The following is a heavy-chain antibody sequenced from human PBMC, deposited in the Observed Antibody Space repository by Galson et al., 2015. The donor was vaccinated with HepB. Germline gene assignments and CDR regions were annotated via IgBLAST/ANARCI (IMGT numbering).Heavy chain of an antibody. CDR3: ERDLGYYYDSSGYSFDY. J-gene: IGHJ4*02. D-gene: IGHD3-22*01. Sequence: SLRLSCAASGFTFSSYWTSWVRQAPGKGLEWVANIKQDGSEKYYVDSVKGRFTISRDNAKNSLYLQMNSLRAEDTAVYYCERDLGYYYDSSGYSFDYWGQGTLVTVSS. V-gene: IGHV3-7*01. CDR2: IKQDGSEK. CDR1: GFTFSSYW.